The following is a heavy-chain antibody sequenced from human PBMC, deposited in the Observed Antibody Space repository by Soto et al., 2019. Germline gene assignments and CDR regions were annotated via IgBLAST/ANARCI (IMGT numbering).Heavy chain of an antibody. V-gene: IGHV1-69*12. Sequence: QVQVVQSGAEVKKPGSSVKVSCKTSGGTFSTSAISWVRQAPGQGLEWMGGIMPIFRTADYAQKFQGRVTITADESASTAYLEVRSLRSEDTAVYYCARDKDRAQVGGNYYYIMDVWGQGTTVTVTS. D-gene: IGHD2-2*01. CDR3: ARDKDRAQVGGNYYYIMDV. J-gene: IGHJ6*02. CDR2: IMPIFRTA. CDR1: GGTFSTSA.